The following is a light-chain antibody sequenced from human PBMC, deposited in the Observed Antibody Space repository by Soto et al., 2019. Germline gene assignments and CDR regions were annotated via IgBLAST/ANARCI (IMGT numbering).Light chain of an antibody. CDR3: QQYNSWLWIT. Sequence: EIVMSQSPATLSVSPGERATLSCRASQSVSSKLAWYQQKPGQAPRLLIYGSSNRATGVPARFSGSGSGTEFSLTISSLQSEDFAVYYCQQYNSWLWITFGPGTKVDIK. CDR1: QSVSSK. J-gene: IGKJ3*01. V-gene: IGKV3-15*01. CDR2: GSS.